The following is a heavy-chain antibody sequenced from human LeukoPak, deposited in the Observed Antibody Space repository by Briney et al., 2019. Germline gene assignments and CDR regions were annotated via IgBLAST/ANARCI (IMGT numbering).Heavy chain of an antibody. CDR3: ASRGPYYYYMDV. Sequence: ASVTVSCKASGYTFTSYGISWVRQAPGQGLEWMGWISAYNGNTNYAQKLQGRVTMTTDTSTSTAYMELRSLRSDDTAVYYCASRGPYYYYMDVWGKGTTVTVSS. CDR1: GYTFTSYG. CDR2: ISAYNGNT. D-gene: IGHD3-10*01. J-gene: IGHJ6*03. V-gene: IGHV1-18*01.